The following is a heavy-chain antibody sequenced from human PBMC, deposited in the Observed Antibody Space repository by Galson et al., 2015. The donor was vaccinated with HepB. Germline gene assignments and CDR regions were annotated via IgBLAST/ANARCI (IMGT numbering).Heavy chain of an antibody. CDR2: IHSGGSI. J-gene: IGHJ4*02. D-gene: IGHD2-21*01. CDR3: ARNPPYCPRTICYAGLAVD. V-gene: IGHV3-53*01. CDR1: GFTVNNNY. Sequence: LRLSCAASGFTVNNNYMTWVRQAPGKGLEWVSVIHSGGSIFYADSVKGRFTISRDNSKNTLYLQMNSLRADDTAMYYCARNPPYCPRTICYAGLAVDWGQGTLVIVSS.